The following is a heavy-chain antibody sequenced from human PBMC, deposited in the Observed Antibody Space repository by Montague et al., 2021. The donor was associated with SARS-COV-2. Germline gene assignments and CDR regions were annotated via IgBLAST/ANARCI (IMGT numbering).Heavy chain of an antibody. CDR3: VGVGVSNWYSFFDY. CDR2: IFNSGST. Sequence: SETLSLTCTVSGGSISSYYWSWIRQPPGKGLEWIGYIFNSGSTNYNPSLKSRVTISVDTSKNQLSLRLRSVTAADTAVYYCVGVGVSNWYSFFDYWGQGTLVTVSS. V-gene: IGHV4-59*01. J-gene: IGHJ4*02. CDR1: GGSISSYY. D-gene: IGHD6-13*01.